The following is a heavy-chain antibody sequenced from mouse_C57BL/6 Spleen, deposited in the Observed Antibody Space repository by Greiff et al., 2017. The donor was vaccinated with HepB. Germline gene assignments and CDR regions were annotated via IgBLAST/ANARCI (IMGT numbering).Heavy chain of an antibody. Sequence: VQLQQSGPVLVKPGASVKMSCKASGYTFTDYYMNWVKQSHGKSLEWIGVINPYNGGTSYNQKFKGKATLTVDKSSSTAYMELNSLTSEDSVVYYCARGRNYHDYWGQGTTLTVSS. CDR1: GYTFTDYY. V-gene: IGHV1-19*01. J-gene: IGHJ2*01. CDR2: INPYNGGT. CDR3: ARGRNYHDY.